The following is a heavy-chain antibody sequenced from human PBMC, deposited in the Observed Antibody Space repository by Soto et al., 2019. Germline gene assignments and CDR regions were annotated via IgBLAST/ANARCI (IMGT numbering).Heavy chain of an antibody. D-gene: IGHD1-26*01. V-gene: IGHV3-23*01. CDR2: IGGGGDSST. CDR3: AKGRQWELPIDY. Sequence: GGSLRLSCAASGFTFSNFAMTWVHQAPGKGLEWVSAIGGGGDSSTYYAASVKGRFAISRDNSKNTLYLQMNSLRAEDTAVYYCAKGRQWELPIDYWGQGTLVTVSS. CDR1: GFTFSNFA. J-gene: IGHJ4*02.